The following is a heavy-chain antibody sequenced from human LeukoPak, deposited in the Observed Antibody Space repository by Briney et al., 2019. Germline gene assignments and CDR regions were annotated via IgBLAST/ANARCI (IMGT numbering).Heavy chain of an antibody. CDR2: INHSGST. J-gene: IGHJ5*02. D-gene: IGHD5-18*01. CDR3: ARGARGYSYGYKRPWFDP. CDR1: GGSFSGYY. Sequence: SETLSLTCAVYGGSFSGYYWSWNRQPPGKGLEWIGEINHSGSTNYNPSLKSRVTISVDTSKNQFSLKLSSVTAADTAVYYCARGARGYSYGYKRPWFDPWGQGTLVTVSS. V-gene: IGHV4-34*01.